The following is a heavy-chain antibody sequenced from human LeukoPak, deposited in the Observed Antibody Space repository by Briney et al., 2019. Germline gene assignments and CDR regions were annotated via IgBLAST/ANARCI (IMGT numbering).Heavy chain of an antibody. J-gene: IGHJ4*02. CDR2: ISSNGGST. D-gene: IGHD3-22*01. Sequence: GESLKISCKGSGFTFSSYAMHWVRQAPGKGLEDVSAISSNGGSTYYANSVKGRFTISRDNSKNTLYLQMGSLRAEDMAVYYCARDPEDDSSGYPPDYWGQGTLVTVSS. CDR3: ARDPEDDSSGYPPDY. CDR1: GFTFSSYA. V-gene: IGHV3-64*01.